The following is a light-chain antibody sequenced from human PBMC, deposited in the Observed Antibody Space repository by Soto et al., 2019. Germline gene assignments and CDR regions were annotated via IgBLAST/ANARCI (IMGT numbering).Light chain of an antibody. CDR1: QTLSSRH. V-gene: IGKV3-20*01. Sequence: VLTQSPGTPSLSPGERATLSCRASQTLSSRHLAWYQQKPGQAPRLLIYGSSSRATDIPDRFSGSGSGTDFTLTISTLEPEDFAIYYCQQYGYSRTFGQGTKVEIK. CDR3: QQYGYSRT. J-gene: IGKJ1*01. CDR2: GSS.